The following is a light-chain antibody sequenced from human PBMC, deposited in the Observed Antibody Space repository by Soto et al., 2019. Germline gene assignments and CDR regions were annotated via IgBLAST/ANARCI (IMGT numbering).Light chain of an antibody. V-gene: IGKV1-17*03. J-gene: IGKJ5*01. Sequence: DIQMTQSPSAMSASVGDRVTITGRASQGISNYLAWFQQTPGKAPDILIYAASSLQSGIPSRFGGRGSGTDCTLTITGLQPEDFSTYYCQQNYSLPITFGQGTRLEIK. CDR3: QQNYSLPIT. CDR2: AAS. CDR1: QGISNY.